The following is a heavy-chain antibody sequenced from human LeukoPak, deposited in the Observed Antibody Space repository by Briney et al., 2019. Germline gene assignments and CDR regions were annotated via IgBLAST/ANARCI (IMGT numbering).Heavy chain of an antibody. Sequence: GGSLRLSCAASGFTFSSYGMHWVRQAPGKGLEWVAVISYDGSNKYYADSVKGRFTISRDNSKNTLYLQMNSLRAEDTAVYYCAKDYLSGGSSWYEGVDYWGQGTLVTVSS. J-gene: IGHJ4*02. CDR1: GFTFSSYG. V-gene: IGHV3-30*18. D-gene: IGHD6-13*01. CDR3: AKDYLSGGSSWYEGVDY. CDR2: ISYDGSNK.